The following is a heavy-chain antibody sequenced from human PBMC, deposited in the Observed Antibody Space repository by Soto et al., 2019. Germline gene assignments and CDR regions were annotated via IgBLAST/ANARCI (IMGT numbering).Heavy chain of an antibody. D-gene: IGHD1-1*01. J-gene: IGHJ4*02. CDR3: AGEASNNSPCYFDY. V-gene: IGHV4-4*02. CDR2: IYHSGST. Sequence: QVQLQESGPGLVKPSGTLSLTCAVSGGSISSSNWWSWVRQSPGKGLEWIGEIYHSGSTNYNPSLKSRVTMSVDKSKNQFSLNLNSVTAADTAVYYCAGEASNNSPCYFDYWGQGTLVTVSS. CDR1: GGSISSSNW.